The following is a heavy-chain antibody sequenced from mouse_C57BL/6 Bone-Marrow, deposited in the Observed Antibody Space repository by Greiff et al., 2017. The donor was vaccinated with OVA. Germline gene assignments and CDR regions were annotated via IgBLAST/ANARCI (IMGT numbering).Heavy chain of an antibody. J-gene: IGHJ2*01. CDR1: GYTFTSYG. Sequence: VQLQESGAELARPGASVKLSCKASGYTFTSYGISWVQQSTGQGLEWIGEIYPRSGNTYYLEKFKGKATLTADKSSSTAYMELRRLTSEDSAVYFGARPTTVVDYFDYWGQGTTLTVSS. CDR2: IYPRSGNT. V-gene: IGHV1-81*01. CDR3: ARPTTVVDYFDY. D-gene: IGHD1-1*01.